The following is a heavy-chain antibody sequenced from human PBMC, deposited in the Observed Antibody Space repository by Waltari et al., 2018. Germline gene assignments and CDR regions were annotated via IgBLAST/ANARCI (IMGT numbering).Heavy chain of an antibody. CDR2: IYTSGST. CDR3: ARGSSSPTIDYFDY. D-gene: IGHD6-6*01. J-gene: IGHJ4*02. CDR1: GGSLSSYY. Sequence: QVQLQESGPGLVKPSETLSLTCTVSGGSLSSYYWSWIRQPAGKGLEWIGRIYTSGSTNYNPSLKSRVTMSVDTSKNQFSLKLSSVTAADTAVYYCARGSSSPTIDYFDYWGQGTLVTVSS. V-gene: IGHV4-4*07.